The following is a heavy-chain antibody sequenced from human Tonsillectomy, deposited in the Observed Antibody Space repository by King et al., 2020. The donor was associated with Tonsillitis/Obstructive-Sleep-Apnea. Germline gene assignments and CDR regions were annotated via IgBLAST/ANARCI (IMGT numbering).Heavy chain of an antibody. Sequence: VQLVESGGGLVQPGRSLRLSCAASGFTFDDYAMHWVRQAPGKGLEWVSGISWNSGTIGYADSVKGRFTISRDNAKNSLYLQMNSLRAEDTALYYCAKVWDYQLAYFDYWGQGTLVTVSS. D-gene: IGHD2-2*01. CDR2: ISWNSGTI. V-gene: IGHV3-9*01. CDR3: AKVWDYQLAYFDY. CDR1: GFTFDDYA. J-gene: IGHJ4*02.